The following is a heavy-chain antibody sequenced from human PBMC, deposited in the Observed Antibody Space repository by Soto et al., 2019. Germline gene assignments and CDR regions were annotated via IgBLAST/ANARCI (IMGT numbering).Heavy chain of an antibody. CDR2: ISAYNGNT. CDR1: GYTFNSYG. J-gene: IGHJ4*02. Sequence: ASVKVCCKDSGYTFNSYGMRWVRQAHRQGLEWMGWISAYNGNTNYAQKFQGRVTMTTDTSTSTAYMELRSLRSDDTAVYYCARVVEGVVVVAATQADYWGQGTPVTVSS. CDR3: ARVVEGVVVVAATQADY. D-gene: IGHD2-15*01. V-gene: IGHV1-18*01.